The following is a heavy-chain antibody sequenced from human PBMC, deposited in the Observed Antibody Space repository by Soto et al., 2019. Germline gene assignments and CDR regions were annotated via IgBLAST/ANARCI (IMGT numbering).Heavy chain of an antibody. CDR1: GGSIISTSYY. V-gene: IGHV4-39*01. D-gene: IGHD4-17*01. J-gene: IGHJ4*02. CDR3: ASRGLNGDPFDY. Sequence: SETVSLTCTVSGGSIISTSYYWGWIRQPPGKGLEWIGSIYYSGRTYYNPSLKSRVTISVDTYKNQFSLKLNSVTAADTAVYYCASRGLNGDPFDYWGQGTLVTVSS. CDR2: IYYSGRT.